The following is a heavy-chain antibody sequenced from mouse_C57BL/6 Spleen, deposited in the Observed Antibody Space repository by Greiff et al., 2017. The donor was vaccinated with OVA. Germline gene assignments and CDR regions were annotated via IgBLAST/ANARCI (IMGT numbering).Heavy chain of an antibody. CDR3: AKAYDYLGWFAY. Sequence: VQLQQSGPELVKPGASVKISCKASGYSFTSYYIHWVKQRPGQGLEWIGWIYPGSGNTKYNEKFKGKATLTADTSSSTAYMQLSSLTSEDSAVYYCAKAYDYLGWFAYWGQGTLVTVSA. V-gene: IGHV1-66*01. CDR2: IYPGSGNT. D-gene: IGHD2-4*01. J-gene: IGHJ3*01. CDR1: GYSFTSYY.